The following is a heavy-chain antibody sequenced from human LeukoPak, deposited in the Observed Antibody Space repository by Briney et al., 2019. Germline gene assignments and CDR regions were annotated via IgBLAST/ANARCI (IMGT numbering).Heavy chain of an antibody. CDR3: AKTRPLDSSSWSHGDY. V-gene: IGHV3-23*01. CDR1: GFTFSSCA. CDR2: IIASGGST. D-gene: IGHD6-13*01. Sequence: GGSLRLSCAASGFTFSSCAMSWVRQAPGKGLEWVSAIIASGGSTYYADSVKGRFTISRDNSRNTLYLQMNSLRAEDTAVYYCAKTRPLDSSSWSHGDYWGQGTLVTVSS. J-gene: IGHJ4*02.